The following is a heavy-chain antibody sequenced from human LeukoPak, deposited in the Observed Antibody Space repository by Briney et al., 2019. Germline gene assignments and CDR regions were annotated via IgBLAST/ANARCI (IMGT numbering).Heavy chain of an antibody. J-gene: IGHJ4*02. V-gene: IGHV5-51*01. CDR3: ARRYCSGGTCYYFDS. CDR1: GYSFTSHW. CDR2: IYPGGSNT. Sequence: GESLKISCKGSGYSFTSHWLGWVRQMPGKGLEWMGIIYPGGSNTIYSPSFQGQVTISADKSSSPAYLQWSSLKASDTAMYFCARRYCSGGTCYYFDSWGQGTLVTVSS. D-gene: IGHD2-15*01.